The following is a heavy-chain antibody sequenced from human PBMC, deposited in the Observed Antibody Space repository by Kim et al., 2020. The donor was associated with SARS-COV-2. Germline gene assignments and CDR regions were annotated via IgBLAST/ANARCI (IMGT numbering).Heavy chain of an antibody. V-gene: IGHV3-33*01. CDR1: GFTFSSYG. J-gene: IGHJ5*02. CDR2: IWYDGSNK. CDR3: AIDRLDIVATIMDRWFDP. Sequence: GGSLRLSCAASGFTFSSYGMHWVRQAPGKGLEWVAVIWYDGSNKYYADSVKGRFTISRDNSKNTLYLQMNSLRAEDTAVYYCAIDRLDIVATIMDRWFDPWGQGTLVTVSS. D-gene: IGHD5-12*01.